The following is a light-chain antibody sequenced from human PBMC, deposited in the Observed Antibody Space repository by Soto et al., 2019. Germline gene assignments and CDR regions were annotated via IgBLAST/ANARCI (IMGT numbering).Light chain of an antibody. Sequence: EIVMTQSPATLSVSPGETASLSCRASQSAGNLAWYQQKPGQAPRLLIYGASTRATGIPARFSGSGSGTEFTLTISSLQSEDFAVYYCQQYNNWPTWTFGQGTKVDIK. CDR2: GAS. J-gene: IGKJ1*01. CDR1: QSAGN. V-gene: IGKV3-15*01. CDR3: QQYNNWPTWT.